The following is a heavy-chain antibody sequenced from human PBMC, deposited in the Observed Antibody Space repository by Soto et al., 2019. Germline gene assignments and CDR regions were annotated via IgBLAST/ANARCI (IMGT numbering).Heavy chain of an antibody. D-gene: IGHD2-15*01. J-gene: IGHJ6*02. CDR3: ARDLRDCSGGSCYSGGVVYDYYYYGMDV. CDR2: IIPIFGTA. V-gene: IGHV1-69*01. Sequence: QVQLVQSGAEVKKPGSSVKVSCKASGGTFSSYAISWVRQAPGQGLEWMGGIIPIFGTANYAQKFQGRVTITADESTSTAYMELSSLRSEDTAVYYCARDLRDCSGGSCYSGGVVYDYYYYGMDVWGQGTTVTVSS. CDR1: GGTFSSYA.